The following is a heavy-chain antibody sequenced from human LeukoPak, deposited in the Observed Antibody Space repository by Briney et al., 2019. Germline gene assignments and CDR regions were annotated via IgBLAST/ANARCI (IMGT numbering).Heavy chain of an antibody. CDR1: GFTFSSYW. CDR3: AKSGTSGQGQYFQH. V-gene: IGHV3-23*01. D-gene: IGHD1/OR15-1a*01. J-gene: IGHJ1*01. Sequence: GGSLRLSCAASGFTFSSYWMHWVRQAPGKGLEWVSAISGSGGSTYYADSVKGRFTISRDNSKNTLYLQMNSLRAEDTAVYYCAKSGTSGQGQYFQHWGQGTLVTVSS. CDR2: ISGSGGST.